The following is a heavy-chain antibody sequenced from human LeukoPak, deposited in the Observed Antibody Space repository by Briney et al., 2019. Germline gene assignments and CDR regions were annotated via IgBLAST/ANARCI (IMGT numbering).Heavy chain of an antibody. V-gene: IGHV1-2*06. CDR1: GYTFTGYY. Sequence: ASVKVSCKASGYTFTGYYMHWVRQAPGQGLEWMGRINPNSGGTNYAQKFQGRVTMTRDTSISTAYTELSRLRSDDTAVYYSAREGMELRRPYDYWGQGTLVTVSS. D-gene: IGHD1-7*01. CDR2: INPNSGGT. CDR3: AREGMELRRPYDY. J-gene: IGHJ4*02.